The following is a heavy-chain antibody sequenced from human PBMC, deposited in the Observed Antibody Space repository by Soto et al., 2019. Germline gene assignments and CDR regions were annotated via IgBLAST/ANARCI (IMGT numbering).Heavy chain of an antibody. D-gene: IGHD4-17*01. V-gene: IGHV3-48*03. CDR3: ARSFYGCTSGAFAI. CDR2: ISSSGSTI. CDR1: GFTFSSYE. J-gene: IGHJ3*02. Sequence: EVQLVESGGGLVQPGGSLRLSCAASGFTFSSYEMNWVRQAPGKGLEWVSYISSSGSTIYYADSVKGRFTIYRDNAKNSLYLQMNSLKDEDTAVYYCARSFYGCTSGAFAIWGQGTMVTVSS.